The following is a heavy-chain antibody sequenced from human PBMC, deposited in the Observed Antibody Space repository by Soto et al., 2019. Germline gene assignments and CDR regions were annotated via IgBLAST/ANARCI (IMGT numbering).Heavy chain of an antibody. J-gene: IGHJ6*02. CDR1: GFTFRDHA. V-gene: IGHV3-33*01. D-gene: IGHD5-12*01. Sequence: AGSLRLSCAASGFTFRDHAMHWVRQAPGKGREWLAIIWNDGSNKFYAGSVQGRFTISRDNSKNTVYLQMNTLSAEDTAVYYCARALFPDVDIYAMDVWGQGTTVTVSS. CDR3: ARALFPDVDIYAMDV. CDR2: IWNDGSNK.